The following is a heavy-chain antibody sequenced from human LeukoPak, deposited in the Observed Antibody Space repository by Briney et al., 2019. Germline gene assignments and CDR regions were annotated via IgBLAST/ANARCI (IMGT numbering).Heavy chain of an antibody. J-gene: IGHJ6*02. CDR3: ARGSIAARHDKNYYYGMDV. CDR1: GFTFSSYW. CDR2: IRQDGSEK. V-gene: IGHV3-7*05. D-gene: IGHD6-6*01. Sequence: PGGSLRLSCAASGFTFSSYWMSWVRQAPGKGLEWVANIRQDGSEKYYVDSVKGRFTISRDNAKNSLYLQMNSLRAEDTAVYYCARGSIAARHDKNYYYGMDVWGQGTTVTVSS.